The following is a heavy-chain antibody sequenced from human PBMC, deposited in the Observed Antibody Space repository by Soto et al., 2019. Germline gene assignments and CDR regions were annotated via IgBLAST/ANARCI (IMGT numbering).Heavy chain of an antibody. CDR3: AGGRDGASGPYCSGRDV. Sequence: EVQLVESGGGLIQPGGSLRLSCAASGFTVSSNYMSWVRQAPGKGLEWVSVIYSGGSTYYADSVKGRFTISRDNSKNTRYLQLNSLRAEDTAVYYCAGGRDGASGPYCSGRDVGGQGTRVSVSS. CDR2: IYSGGST. V-gene: IGHV3-53*01. D-gene: IGHD3-16*01. J-gene: IGHJ6*02. CDR1: GFTVSSNY.